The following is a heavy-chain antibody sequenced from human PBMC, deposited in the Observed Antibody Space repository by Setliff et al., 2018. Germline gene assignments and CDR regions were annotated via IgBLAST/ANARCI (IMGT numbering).Heavy chain of an antibody. V-gene: IGHV3-30*02. CDR3: ARAQNIFAGNLDS. Sequence: GGSLRLSCAASGFTFSRFGMYWVRQAPGKGLEWVAFVRYDGSNKYYADFVKGRFTLSRDNSKNTLYLQMNGLTTEDTALYFCARAQNIFAGNLDSWGQGTLVTVSS. J-gene: IGHJ4*02. CDR1: GFTFSRFG. CDR2: VRYDGSNK.